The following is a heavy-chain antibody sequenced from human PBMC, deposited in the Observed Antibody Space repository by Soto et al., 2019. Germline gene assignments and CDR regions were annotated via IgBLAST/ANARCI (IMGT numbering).Heavy chain of an antibody. CDR2: ISGSGGST. CDR1: GFTFSSYG. D-gene: IGHD2-15*01. J-gene: IGHJ5*02. Sequence: PGGSLRLSCAASGFTFSSYGMSWVRQAPGKGLEWVSAISGSGGSTYYADSVKGRFTISRDNSKNTLYLQMNSLRAEDTAVYYCAKDVGYSSIVVVVAATHNWFDPWGQGTLVTVSS. CDR3: AKDVGYSSIVVVVAATHNWFDP. V-gene: IGHV3-23*01.